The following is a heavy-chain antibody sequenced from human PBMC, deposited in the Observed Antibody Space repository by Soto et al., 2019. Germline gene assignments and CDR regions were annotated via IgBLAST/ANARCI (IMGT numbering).Heavy chain of an antibody. D-gene: IGHD2-2*02. Sequence: ASVKVSCKASGYTFTSYAMHWVRQAPGQRLEWMGWINAGNGNTKYSQKFQGRVTITRDTSASTAYMELSSLRSEDTAVYYCARGLVVPAAIGNWFHPWGQGTLVTVST. CDR2: INAGNGNT. V-gene: IGHV1-3*01. CDR3: ARGLVVPAAIGNWFHP. J-gene: IGHJ5*02. CDR1: GYTFTSYA.